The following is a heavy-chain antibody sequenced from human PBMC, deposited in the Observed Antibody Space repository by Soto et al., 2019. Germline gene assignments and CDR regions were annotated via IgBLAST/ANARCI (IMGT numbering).Heavy chain of an antibody. Sequence: GGSLRLSCAASGFTFSSYAMSWVRKAPGKGLEWVSAISGSGGSTYYADSVKGRFTISRDNSKNTLYLQMNSLRAEDTSVYYCAKDPYCSCWYYFDYWGQGTLVTVSS. J-gene: IGHJ4*02. V-gene: IGHV3-23*01. CDR1: GFTFSSYA. CDR3: AKDPYCSCWYYFDY. D-gene: IGHD6-13*01. CDR2: ISGSGGST.